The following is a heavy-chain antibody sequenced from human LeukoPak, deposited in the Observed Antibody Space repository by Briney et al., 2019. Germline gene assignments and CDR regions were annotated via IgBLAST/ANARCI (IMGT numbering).Heavy chain of an antibody. V-gene: IGHV4-4*02. CDR1: GGSISSSNW. J-gene: IGHJ4*02. Sequence: PSETLSLTCAVSGGSISSSNWWSWVRQPPGKGLEWIGEIYHSGSTNYNPSLKSRVTISVDTSKNQFSLKLSSVTAADTAVYYCARLSRRYYDSSGYSWGQGTLVTVSS. CDR3: ARLSRRYYDSSGYS. D-gene: IGHD3-22*01. CDR2: IYHSGST.